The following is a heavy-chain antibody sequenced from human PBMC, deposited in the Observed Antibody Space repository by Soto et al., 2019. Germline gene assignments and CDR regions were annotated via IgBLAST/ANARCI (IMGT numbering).Heavy chain of an antibody. D-gene: IGHD2-21*01. CDR1: GGSISRNDW. CDR2: IYHSGST. Sequence: QVQLQESGPGLVKPSGTLSLTCTVSGGSISRNDWWSWVRQRPGKGLEWIGEIYHSGSTTYSPSLKSRVTISVDKSTNQFSLKLTSVTAADTAVYYCARAPFLNWGQGTLVTVSS. CDR3: ARAPFLN. J-gene: IGHJ4*02. V-gene: IGHV4-4*02.